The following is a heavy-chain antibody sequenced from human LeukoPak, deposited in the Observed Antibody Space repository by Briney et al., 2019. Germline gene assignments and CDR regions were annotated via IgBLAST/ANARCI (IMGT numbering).Heavy chain of an antibody. CDR2: IWYDGSDK. CDR1: GFTFSSYG. CDR3: ARARVAAYNWFDP. J-gene: IGHJ5*02. D-gene: IGHD2-15*01. V-gene: IGHV3-33*01. Sequence: GRSLRLSCAASGFTFSSYGMHWVRQAPGKGLEWVAVIWYDGSDKYYADSVKGRFTISRDNSKNTLYLQMNSLRAEDTAVYYCARARVAAYNWFDPWGQGTLVTVSS.